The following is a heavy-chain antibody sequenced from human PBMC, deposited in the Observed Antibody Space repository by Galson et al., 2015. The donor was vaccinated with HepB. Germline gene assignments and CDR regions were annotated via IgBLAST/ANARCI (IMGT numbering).Heavy chain of an antibody. J-gene: IGHJ4*02. V-gene: IGHV3-7*01. CDR1: GFTFSLYW. CDR2: INQDGSEK. CDR3: ARSYSGGIIES. Sequence: SLRLSCAASGFTFSLYWMTWVRQAPGKGLDWVANINQDGSEKNHVDSVKGRFTISRDNAKNSLYLQMNSLRAEDTAVYYCARSYSGGIIESWGQGTLVTVSS. D-gene: IGHD2-15*01.